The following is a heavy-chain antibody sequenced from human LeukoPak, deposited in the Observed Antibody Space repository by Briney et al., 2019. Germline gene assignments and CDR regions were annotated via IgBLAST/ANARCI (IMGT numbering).Heavy chain of an antibody. CDR3: AKGYRGPYIMDV. CDR1: GFTFSSYA. V-gene: IGHV3-23*01. CDR2: ITDSGGNT. J-gene: IGHJ6*02. D-gene: IGHD5-18*01. Sequence: HPGGSLRLSCAASGFTFSSYAMSWVRQAPGKGLERVSSITDSGGNTYYADSVKGRFTISRDNSKNTLYLQMNSLKAEDTAVYYCAKGYRGPYIMDVWGQGTTVPVSS.